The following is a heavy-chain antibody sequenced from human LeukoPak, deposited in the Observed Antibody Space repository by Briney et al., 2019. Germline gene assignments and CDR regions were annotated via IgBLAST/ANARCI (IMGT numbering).Heavy chain of an antibody. V-gene: IGHV1-24*01. Sequence: GASVKVSCKVSGYTLTELSVHWVRQAPGKGLEWMGNFDPKDGDTIYAQRFQGRVTMTEDTSTHTAYMELSSLRSEDTAVYFCATHSPEWRYSGYCNYYYMDVWGNGTTVTVSS. CDR2: FDPKDGDT. J-gene: IGHJ6*03. CDR1: GYTLTELS. D-gene: IGHD5-12*01. CDR3: ATHSPEWRYSGYCNYYYMDV.